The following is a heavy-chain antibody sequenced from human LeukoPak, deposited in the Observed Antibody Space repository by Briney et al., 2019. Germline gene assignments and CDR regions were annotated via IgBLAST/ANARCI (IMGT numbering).Heavy chain of an antibody. CDR2: IYYSGST. Sequence: SETLSLTCTVSGGSISSYYWSWIRQPPGKGLEWIGYIYYSGSTNYNPSLKSRVTISVDTSKNQFSLKLSSVTAADTAVYHCARIVGATHPFDYWGQGTLVTVSS. V-gene: IGHV4-59*08. D-gene: IGHD1-26*01. CDR1: GGSISSYY. J-gene: IGHJ4*02. CDR3: ARIVGATHPFDY.